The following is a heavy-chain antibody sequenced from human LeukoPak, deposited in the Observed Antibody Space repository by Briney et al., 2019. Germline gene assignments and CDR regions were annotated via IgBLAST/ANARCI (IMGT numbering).Heavy chain of an antibody. V-gene: IGHV1-69*05. CDR1: GGTFSSYA. J-gene: IGHJ5*02. CDR3: ARVGSGDILTGYWVKYNWFDP. Sequence: SVKVSCKASGGTFSSYAISWVRQAPGQGLEWMGGIIPIFGTANYAQKFQGRVTITTDESTSTAYMELSSLRSEDTAVYYCARVGSGDILTGYWVKYNWFDPWGQGTLVTVSS. D-gene: IGHD3-9*01. CDR2: IIPIFGTA.